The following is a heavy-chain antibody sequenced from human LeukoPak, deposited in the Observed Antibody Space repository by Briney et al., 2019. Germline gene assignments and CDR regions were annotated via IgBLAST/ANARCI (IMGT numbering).Heavy chain of an antibody. CDR2: ISGSGGST. CDR1: GFTFSSYA. J-gene: IGHJ5*02. V-gene: IGHV3-23*01. D-gene: IGHD3-10*01. Sequence: PGGSLRLSCAASGFTFSSYAMSWVRQAPGKGLGWVSAISGSGGSTYYADSVKGRFTISRDNSKNTLYLQMNSLRAEDTAVYYCAKESKPGWEVRGGQSGWFDPWGQGTLVTVSS. CDR3: AKESKPGWEVRGGQSGWFDP.